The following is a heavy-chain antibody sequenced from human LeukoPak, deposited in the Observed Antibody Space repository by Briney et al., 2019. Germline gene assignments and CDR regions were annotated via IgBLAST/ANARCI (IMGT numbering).Heavy chain of an antibody. CDR1: DGSISTFY. V-gene: IGHV4-59*01. CDR2: THYSGTT. D-gene: IGHD4-23*01. Sequence: SETLSLTCAVSDGSISTFYWSWIRQPPGKGLEWIGYTHYSGTTYYNPSLKSRVTMSVNTSKHQFSLEMTSVTAADTAVYYCARVHLWQLLYWYFDLWGRGTLVTVSS. J-gene: IGHJ2*01. CDR3: ARVHLWQLLYWYFDL.